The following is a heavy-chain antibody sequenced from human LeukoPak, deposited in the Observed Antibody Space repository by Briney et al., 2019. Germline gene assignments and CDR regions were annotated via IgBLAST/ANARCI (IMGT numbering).Heavy chain of an antibody. V-gene: IGHV1-8*01. Sequence: GASVKLSCKASGYTFTSSDINWVRQATGQGLEWMGWMNPNSGNTGYAQKFQGTVTMTRNTSISTAYMELSSLRSEDTAVYYCARGYDYSNSQGGDWFDPWGQGTLVTVSS. CDR3: ARGYDYSNSQGGDWFDP. CDR2: MNPNSGNT. D-gene: IGHD4-11*01. CDR1: GYTFTSSD. J-gene: IGHJ5*02.